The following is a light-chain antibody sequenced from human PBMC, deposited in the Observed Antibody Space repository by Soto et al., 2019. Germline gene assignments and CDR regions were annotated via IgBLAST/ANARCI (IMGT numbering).Light chain of an antibody. V-gene: IGLV2-14*01. CDR2: EVS. Sequence: QSALTQPASVSGSPGQSITISCIGSSSDVGGYNYVSWYQQHPGKAPKLMIYEVSNRPSGVSNRFSGSKSGNTASLTISGLQAEDEADYYCSSYTTSTTLLFGGGTQLTVL. CDR3: SSYTTSTTLL. J-gene: IGLJ2*01. CDR1: SSDVGGYNY.